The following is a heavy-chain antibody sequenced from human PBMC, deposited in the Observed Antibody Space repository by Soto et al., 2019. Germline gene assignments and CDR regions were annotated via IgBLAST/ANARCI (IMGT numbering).Heavy chain of an antibody. CDR2: ISDSGSHM. CDR3: APQGVGATGYLY. V-gene: IGHV3-48*01. J-gene: IGHJ4*02. CDR1: GFTLGGFG. D-gene: IGHD1-26*01. Sequence: EVQLVESGGGLVQPGGSLRLSCVVSGFTLGGFGMNWVRQAPGKGLEWVSCISDSGSHMYYADSVKGRFTISRDSAKNSLYLQMNSLRVEDTAVYYCAPQGVGATGYLYWGQGTLVTVSS.